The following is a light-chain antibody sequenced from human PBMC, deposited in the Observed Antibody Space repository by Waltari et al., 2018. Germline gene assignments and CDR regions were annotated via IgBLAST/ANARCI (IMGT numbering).Light chain of an antibody. CDR3: QQTYRTPST. Sequence: DIQMTQSPSSLSASVGDRITITCRASQNIDFYLNWYQQKPGKAPNLLLCAISTLQSGVPSRFSGSGSGTNFTLTISVLQPEDFATYFCQQTYRTPSTFGQGTKLDI. J-gene: IGKJ2*02. CDR1: QNIDFY. V-gene: IGKV1-39*01. CDR2: AIS.